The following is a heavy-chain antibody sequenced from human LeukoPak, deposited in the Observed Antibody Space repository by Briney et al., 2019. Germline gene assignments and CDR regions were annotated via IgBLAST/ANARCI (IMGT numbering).Heavy chain of an antibody. Sequence: SETLSLTCTVSGGPISSYYWSWIRQPPGKGLEWIGYIYYSGTTNYNPSLKSRVTISVDTSKNQFSLKLSSVTAADTAIYYCASSFSYGTFDYWGQGTLVTVSS. V-gene: IGHV4-59*01. CDR2: IYYSGTT. CDR1: GGPISSYY. CDR3: ASSFSYGTFDY. J-gene: IGHJ4*02. D-gene: IGHD3-16*01.